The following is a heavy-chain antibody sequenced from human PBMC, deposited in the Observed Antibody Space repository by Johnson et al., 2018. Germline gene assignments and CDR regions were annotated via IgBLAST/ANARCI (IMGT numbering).Heavy chain of an antibody. V-gene: IGHV3-7*01. Sequence: VQLVESGGGVVQPGRSLRLSCAASGFTFRNYLMSWVRQAPGKGLEWVASLKKDGSEKYYVDSVKGRFTISRDNAENSLYLRLNRLRVEDTVVYYCARGHYQLVVGGQGTTVTVAS. CDR2: LKKDGSEK. J-gene: IGHJ6*02. D-gene: IGHD1-26*01. CDR1: GFTFRNYL. CDR3: ARGHYQLVV.